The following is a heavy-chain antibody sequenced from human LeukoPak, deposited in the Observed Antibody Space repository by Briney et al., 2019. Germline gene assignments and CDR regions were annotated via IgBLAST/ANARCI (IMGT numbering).Heavy chain of an antibody. Sequence: SETLSLTCAVSGGSISSYYWSWIRQPPGKGLEWIGEIYYSGSTNYNPSLKSRVTISVDSSKNQLSLRLSSVTAADTAVYYCARLGYTSSTTFDDWGQGTLVTVSS. CDR3: ARLGYTSSTTFDD. CDR1: GGSISSYY. D-gene: IGHD2/OR15-2a*01. CDR2: IYYSGST. J-gene: IGHJ4*02. V-gene: IGHV4-59*01.